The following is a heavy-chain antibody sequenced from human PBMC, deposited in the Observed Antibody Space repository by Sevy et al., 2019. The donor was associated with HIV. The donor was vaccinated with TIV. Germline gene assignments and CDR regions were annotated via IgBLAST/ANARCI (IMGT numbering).Heavy chain of an antibody. V-gene: IGHV4-39*01. CDR1: GGSISSGNYL. J-gene: IGHJ4*02. Sequence: SETLSLTCTVSGGSISSGNYLWSWIRQTPGKGLEWIGTVHYSGWTYYNPSLKSRVTISEDTSKNQFSLNLNSVTAADTAVYFCARNFDYWGQGTLVTVSS. CDR3: ARNFDY. CDR2: VHYSGWT.